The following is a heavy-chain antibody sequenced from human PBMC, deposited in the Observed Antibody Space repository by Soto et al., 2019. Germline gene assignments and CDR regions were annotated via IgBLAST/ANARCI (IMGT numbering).Heavy chain of an antibody. J-gene: IGHJ4*02. Sequence: GGSLRLSCAASGFTFSSYAMHWVRQAPGKGLEWVAVISYDGSNKYYADSVKGRFTISRDNSKNTLYLQMNSLRAEDTAVYYCARDRLGYCTNGVCENFDYWGQGTLVTVSS. V-gene: IGHV3-30-3*01. CDR2: ISYDGSNK. D-gene: IGHD2-8*01. CDR1: GFTFSSYA. CDR3: ARDRLGYCTNGVCENFDY.